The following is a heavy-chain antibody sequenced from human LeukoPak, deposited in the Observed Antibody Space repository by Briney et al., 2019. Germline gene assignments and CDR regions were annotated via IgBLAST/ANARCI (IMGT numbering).Heavy chain of an antibody. CDR1: GFTFTTYS. Sequence: PGGSLRLSCEASGFTFTTYSMTWVRQAPGKGLEWVSAISGSGGSTYYADSVKGRFTISRDNSKNTLYLQMNSLRAEDTAVYYCAKDLYYYDSSGSFDYWGQGTLVTVSS. CDR3: AKDLYYYDSSGSFDY. D-gene: IGHD3-22*01. V-gene: IGHV3-23*01. CDR2: ISGSGGST. J-gene: IGHJ4*02.